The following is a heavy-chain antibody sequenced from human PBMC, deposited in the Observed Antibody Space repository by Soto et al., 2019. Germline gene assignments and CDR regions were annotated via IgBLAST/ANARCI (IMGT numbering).Heavy chain of an antibody. CDR1: GFTFSSYG. J-gene: IGHJ4*02. CDR3: ARAKDGDYRYLDY. D-gene: IGHD4-17*01. Sequence: QVQLVESGGGVVQPGRSLRLSCAASGFTFSSYGMHWVRQAPGKGLEWVAVIWYDGSNKYYADYVKGRFTISRDNSKNTLNLQMNSLRAEDTAVYYCARAKDGDYRYLDYWGQGTLVTVSS. CDR2: IWYDGSNK. V-gene: IGHV3-33*01.